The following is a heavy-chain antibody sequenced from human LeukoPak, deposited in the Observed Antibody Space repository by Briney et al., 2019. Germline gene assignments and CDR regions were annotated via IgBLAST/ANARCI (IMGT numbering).Heavy chain of an antibody. Sequence: AASVKVSCKASGGTFSSYTISWVRQAPGQGLEWMGRIIPILGIANYAQKFQGRVTITADKSTSTAYMELSSLRSEDTAVYYCARGDYYDSSGYYAGLQANYYYGMDVWGQGTTVTVSS. CDR1: GGTFSSYT. CDR3: ARGDYYDSSGYYAGLQANYYYGMDV. J-gene: IGHJ6*02. D-gene: IGHD3-22*01. CDR2: IIPILGIA. V-gene: IGHV1-69*02.